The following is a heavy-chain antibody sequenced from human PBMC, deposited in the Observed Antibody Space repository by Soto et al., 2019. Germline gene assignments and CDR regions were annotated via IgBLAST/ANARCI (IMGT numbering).Heavy chain of an antibody. CDR2: IDPSGGST. CDR3: VQAQNWDAGDVSFDS. V-gene: IGHV1-46*01. Sequence: GASVKVSCKASGYAFAIYYMHWVRQAPGQGLEWMGIIDPSGGSTSYAQKFRGRVTMTRDTSTSTVYMELNSLRPEDTALYYCVQAQNWDAGDVSFDSWGQGTRVTVSS. J-gene: IGHJ4*02. CDR1: GYAFAIYY. D-gene: IGHD1-1*01.